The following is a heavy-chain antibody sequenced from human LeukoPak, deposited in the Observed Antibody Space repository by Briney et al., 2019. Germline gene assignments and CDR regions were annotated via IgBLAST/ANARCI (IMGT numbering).Heavy chain of an antibody. D-gene: IGHD3-10*01. CDR2: ISSSSSYI. V-gene: IGHV3-21*01. J-gene: IGHJ4*02. CDR3: ARDGGYGSGSYDY. CDR1: GFTFSSYA. Sequence: GGSLRLSCAASGFTFSSYAMSWVRQAPGKGLEWVSSISSSSSYIYYADSVKGRFTISRDNAKNSLYLQMNSLRAEDTAVYYCARDGGYGSGSYDYWGQGTLVTVSS.